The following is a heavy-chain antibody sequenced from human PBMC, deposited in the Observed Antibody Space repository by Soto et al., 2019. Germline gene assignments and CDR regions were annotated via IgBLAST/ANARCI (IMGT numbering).Heavy chain of an antibody. CDR2: IYYSGST. CDR3: AREYSYGIIDY. V-gene: IGHV4-59*01. CDR1: GGSISSYY. Sequence: PSETLSLTCTVSGGSISSYYWSWIRQPPGKGLEWIGYIYYSGSTNYNPSLKSRVTISVDTSKNQFSLKLSSVTAADTAVYYCAREYSYGIIDYWGQGTLVTVSS. J-gene: IGHJ4*02. D-gene: IGHD5-18*01.